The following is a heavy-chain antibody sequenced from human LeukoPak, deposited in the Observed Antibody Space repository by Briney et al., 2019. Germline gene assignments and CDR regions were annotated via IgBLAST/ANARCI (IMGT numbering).Heavy chain of an antibody. CDR3: ARDLGNWFDP. Sequence: GASVKVSCKASGGTFSSYAISWVRQAPGQGLEWMGGIIPIFGTADYAQKFQGRVTITADESTSTAYMELSSLRSEDTAVYYCARDLGNWFDPWAREPWSPSPQ. CDR2: IIPIFGTA. V-gene: IGHV1-69*13. J-gene: IGHJ5*02. CDR1: GGTFSSYA.